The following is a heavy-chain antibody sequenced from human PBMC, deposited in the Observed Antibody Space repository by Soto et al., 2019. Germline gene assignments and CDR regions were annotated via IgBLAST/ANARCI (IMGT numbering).Heavy chain of an antibody. D-gene: IGHD1-20*01. Sequence: QVQLVQSGAEVKKPGASVKVSCKASGYTFATYAIHWVRQAPGEGLEWMGWINPATGNTEYSEKFQDRVTLTLDTSATTAYMELRGLRFEDTAVYYCARRYKSAGWLETLGQGTLFTVAS. CDR2: INPATGNT. V-gene: IGHV1-3*01. J-gene: IGHJ5*02. CDR1: GYTFATYA. CDR3: ARRYKSAGWLET.